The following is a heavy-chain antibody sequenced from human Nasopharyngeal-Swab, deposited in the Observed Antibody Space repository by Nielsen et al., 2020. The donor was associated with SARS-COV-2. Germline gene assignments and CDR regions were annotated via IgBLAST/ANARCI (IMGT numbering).Heavy chain of an antibody. V-gene: IGHV4-34*01. CDR2: IDHIGST. D-gene: IGHD3-22*01. Sequence: SETLSLTCAVSGESFSGHFWTWIRQTPEKGLEWIGEIDHIGSTKYNPPLKGRSTISADTSKSHFSLRLSSVTAADTAVYYCARGLRVVVPTGMKDKSSGRPRFASYYSGIDVWGQGTTVTVSS. CDR3: ARGLRVVVPTGMKDKSSGRPRFASYYSGIDV. J-gene: IGHJ6*02. CDR1: GESFSGHF.